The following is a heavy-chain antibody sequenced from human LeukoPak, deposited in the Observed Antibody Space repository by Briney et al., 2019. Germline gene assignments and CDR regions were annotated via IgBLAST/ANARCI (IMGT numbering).Heavy chain of an antibody. CDR2: ISGGGGST. CDR1: GFTFSSYA. V-gene: IGHV3-23*01. D-gene: IGHD3-10*01. J-gene: IGHJ6*02. CDR3: AKAFSRSGSYSDYYYYYGMDV. Sequence: GGSLRLSCAASGFTFSSYAMSWVHQAPGKGLEWVSAISGGGGSTYYADSVKGRFTISRDNSKNTLYLQMNSLRAEDTAVYYCAKAFSRSGSYSDYYYYYGMDVWGQGTTVTVSS.